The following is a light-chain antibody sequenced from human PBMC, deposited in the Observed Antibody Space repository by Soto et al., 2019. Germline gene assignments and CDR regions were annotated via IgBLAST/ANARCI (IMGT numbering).Light chain of an antibody. V-gene: IGKV3-20*01. CDR1: QSVSISY. CDR3: PQYDSSPQFALT. Sequence: ESGLTQSPGTLSLSPGERATLSCRASQSVSISYLALYQKRPGQAPGLLIYGASSRATDIPDRFSGSGSGTDFTLTINRLEPEDFAVYYCPQYDSSPQFALTVGGGTKV. CDR2: GAS. J-gene: IGKJ4*01.